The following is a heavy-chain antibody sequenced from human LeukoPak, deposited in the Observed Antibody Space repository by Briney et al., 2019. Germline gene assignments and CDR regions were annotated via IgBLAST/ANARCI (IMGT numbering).Heavy chain of an antibody. CDR1: GFTLSSYG. CDR3: AKDLSGVCSY. V-gene: IGHV3-30*18. J-gene: IGHJ4*02. Sequence: GGSLRLSCAASGFTLSSYGMHWVRQAPGKGLEWVAVISYDGSNKYYADSVKGRFTISRDNSKNTLYLQMNSLRAEDTAVYYCAKDLSGVCSYWGQGTLVTVSS. D-gene: IGHD3-10*02. CDR2: ISYDGSNK.